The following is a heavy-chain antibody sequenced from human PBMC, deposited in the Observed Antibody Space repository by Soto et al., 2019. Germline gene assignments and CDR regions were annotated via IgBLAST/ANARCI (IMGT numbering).Heavy chain of an antibody. D-gene: IGHD3-10*01. CDR1: GGTFSSYA. CDR2: IIPIFGTA. Sequence: SVKVSCKASGGTFSSYAISWVRRAPGEGLEWMGGIIPIFGTANYAQKFQGRVTITADESTSTAYMELSSLRSEDTAVYYCASPITMVRGVIQHYYYGMDFWGQGTTVTVSS. J-gene: IGHJ6*02. CDR3: ASPITMVRGVIQHYYYGMDF. V-gene: IGHV1-69*13.